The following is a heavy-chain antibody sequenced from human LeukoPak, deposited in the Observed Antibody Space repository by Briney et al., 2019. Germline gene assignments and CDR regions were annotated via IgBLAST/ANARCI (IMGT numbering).Heavy chain of an antibody. Sequence: GTSVKVFCKASGYTFTNYALHWVRQAPGQRLEWMGWTNGATGNTRFSQDFQGRLTITIDTSASIAYMDLSSLRSEDTAVYYCARPPGGHARTWLDYWGQGTLVTVSS. CDR3: ARPPGGHARTWLDY. J-gene: IGHJ4*02. V-gene: IGHV1-3*02. CDR1: GYTFTNYA. D-gene: IGHD2-15*01. CDR2: TNGATGNT.